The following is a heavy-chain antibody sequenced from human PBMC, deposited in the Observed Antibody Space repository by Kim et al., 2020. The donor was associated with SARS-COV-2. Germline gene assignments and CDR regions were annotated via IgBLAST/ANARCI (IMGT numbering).Heavy chain of an antibody. CDR1: GFTFSSYS. D-gene: IGHD3-3*01. V-gene: IGHV3-21*01. CDR3: ARDDSNRRDDFWSGYYKPYYYYYGMDV. Sequence: GGSLRLSCAASGFTFSSYSMNWVRQAPGKGLEWVSSISSSSSYIYYADSVKGRFTISRDNAKNSLYLQMNSLRAEDTAVYYCARDDSNRRDDFWSGYYKPYYYYYGMDVWGQGTTVTVSS. CDR2: ISSSSSYI. J-gene: IGHJ6*02.